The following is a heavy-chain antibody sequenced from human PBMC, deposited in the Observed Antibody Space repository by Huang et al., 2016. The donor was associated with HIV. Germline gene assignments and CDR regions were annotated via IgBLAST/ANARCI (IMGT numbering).Heavy chain of an antibody. CDR1: GGSFTGNY. CDR3: ARQWTILEWLLGLDV. V-gene: IGHV4-34*02. D-gene: IGHD3-3*01. Sequence: QMQLQQRGAGLLKPSETLSLTCGVSGGSFTGNYLTWIRQAPGKGLEWIGEVNDSGATNHNPSLKGRVTISLDKSNRELSLNLRSVTAADTAVYYCARQWTILEWLLGLDVWGQGTTVIVSS. CDR2: VNDSGAT. J-gene: IGHJ6*02.